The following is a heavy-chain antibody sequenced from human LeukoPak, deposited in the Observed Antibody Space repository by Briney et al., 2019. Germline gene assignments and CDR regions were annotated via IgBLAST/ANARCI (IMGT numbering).Heavy chain of an antibody. CDR3: ARIVGATTFDY. D-gene: IGHD1-26*01. CDR1: GGSISSYY. V-gene: IGHV4-59*01. Sequence: SETLSLTCTASGGSISSYYWSWIRQPPGKGLEWIGYIYYSGSTNYNPSLKSRVTISVDTSKNQFSLKLSSVTAADTAVYYCARIVGATTFDYWGQGTLVTVSS. J-gene: IGHJ4*02. CDR2: IYYSGST.